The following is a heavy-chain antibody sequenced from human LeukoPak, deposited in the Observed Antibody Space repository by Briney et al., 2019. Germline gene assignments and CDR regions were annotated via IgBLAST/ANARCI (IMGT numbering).Heavy chain of an antibody. CDR3: ARELAVGAITEDFQD. CDR2: LYIGGNT. Sequence: PGGSLRLSCVASGFSVSSNYMAWVRQAPGKGLEWVSVLYIGGNTYYGDFVKGRFTISRDNSRNTLYLQMNSLRVDDTAVYYCARELAVGAITEDFQDWGQGTLVTVSS. D-gene: IGHD1-26*01. J-gene: IGHJ1*01. V-gene: IGHV3-53*01. CDR1: GFSVSSNY.